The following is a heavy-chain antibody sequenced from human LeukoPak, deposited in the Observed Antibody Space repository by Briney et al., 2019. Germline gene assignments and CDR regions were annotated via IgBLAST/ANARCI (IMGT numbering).Heavy chain of an antibody. V-gene: IGHV4-59*01. CDR3: ATLSVVVLPAELN. D-gene: IGHD2-15*01. CDR1: GGSISSYY. CDR2: IYSSGST. Sequence: PSETLSLTCTVSGGSISSYYWSWIRQPPGKGLEWIGYIYSSGSTNYKPSLKSRVTMSVDTSKDQFSLKVSSVTAADTAVYYCATLSVVVLPAELNWGQGTLVTVSS. J-gene: IGHJ4*02.